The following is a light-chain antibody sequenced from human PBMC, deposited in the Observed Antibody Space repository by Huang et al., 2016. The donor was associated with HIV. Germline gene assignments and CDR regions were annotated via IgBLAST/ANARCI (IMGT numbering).Light chain of an antibody. CDR2: GAS. V-gene: IGKV3-20*01. CDR3: QQYGTSPPYT. CDR1: QSVSSSY. J-gene: IGKJ2*01. Sequence: EIVLTQSPVTLSLSPGERATLACRASQSVSSSYLAGYQQKVGQAPRLLIYGASSRATGIPDRFSGGGSGTDFTRTISSLEPEDFAVYYCQQYGTSPPYTFGQGTKLEIK.